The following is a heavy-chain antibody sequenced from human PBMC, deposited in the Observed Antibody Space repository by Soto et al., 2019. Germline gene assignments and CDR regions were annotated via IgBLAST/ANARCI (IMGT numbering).Heavy chain of an antibody. D-gene: IGHD4-17*01. J-gene: IGHJ4*02. V-gene: IGHV1-18*01. Sequence: QVPLVQSGPEVKKPGASVKVSCKTSGYTFYSYDITWVRQAPGQGLEWMGTTSVYNGDSNVAQNLQGRVTMTIDKSTVTAYMDLKNLTSDDTAVYYCARARATVTTERALGYWGQGTLVTVSS. CDR3: ARARATVTTERALGY. CDR2: TSVYNGDS. CDR1: GYTFYSYD.